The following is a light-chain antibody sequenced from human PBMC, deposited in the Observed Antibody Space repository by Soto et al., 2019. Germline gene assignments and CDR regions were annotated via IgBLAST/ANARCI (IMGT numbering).Light chain of an antibody. V-gene: IGKV3-20*01. CDR1: QSVSSSY. J-gene: IGKJ2*02. Sequence: EIVLTQSPGTLSLSPGERATLSCRASQSVSSSYLAWYQQKPGQAPRLLIYGASSTATGIPDRFSGSGSGTVFTLTISTLEPEDFAVYYCQQYGSSPRTFGQGTKLEIK. CDR3: QQYGSSPRT. CDR2: GAS.